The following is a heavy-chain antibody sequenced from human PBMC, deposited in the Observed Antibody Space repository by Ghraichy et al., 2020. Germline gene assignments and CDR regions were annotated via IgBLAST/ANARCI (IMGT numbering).Heavy chain of an antibody. CDR1: GDSFSDYY. D-gene: IGHD2-15*01. J-gene: IGHJ5*01. V-gene: IGHV4-34*01. Sequence: SETLSLTCTVYGDSFSDYYWNWIRQPPGKGLEWIGEINHSGSTHYNPSLKSRVAISVDTSKNQFSLKLSSVTAADTAVYYGSRGRAFCSGGSCYTWFDPWGQGTLVTVSS. CDR2: INHSGST. CDR3: SRGRAFCSGGSCYTWFDP.